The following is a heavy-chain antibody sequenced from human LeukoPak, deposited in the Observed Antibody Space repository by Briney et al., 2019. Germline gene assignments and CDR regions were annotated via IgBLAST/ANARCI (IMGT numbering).Heavy chain of an antibody. Sequence: ASVKVSSKTSGYSFISFYIHWVRQAPGQGLEWMGVINPSGGSTAYAQQFQGRATMTRDTSTSTVYMELSSLRSEDTAVYYCARQSLIGTTPFDYWGQGTLVTVSS. D-gene: IGHD1-20*01. J-gene: IGHJ4*02. CDR2: INPSGGST. V-gene: IGHV1-46*01. CDR1: GYSFISFY. CDR3: ARQSLIGTTPFDY.